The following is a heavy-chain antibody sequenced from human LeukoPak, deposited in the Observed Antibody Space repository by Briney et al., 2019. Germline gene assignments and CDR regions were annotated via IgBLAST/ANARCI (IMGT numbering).Heavy chain of an antibody. CDR1: GFTFDDYA. CDR3: AKGPTLRYFDWFYFDY. V-gene: IGHV3-9*01. D-gene: IGHD3-9*01. J-gene: IGHJ4*02. CDR2: ISWNSGSI. Sequence: GGSLRLSCAASGFTFDDYAMHWVRQAPGKGLEWVSGISWNSGSIGYADSEKGRFTISRDNAKNSLYLQMNSLRAEDTALYYCAKGPTLRYFDWFYFDYWGQGTLVTVSS.